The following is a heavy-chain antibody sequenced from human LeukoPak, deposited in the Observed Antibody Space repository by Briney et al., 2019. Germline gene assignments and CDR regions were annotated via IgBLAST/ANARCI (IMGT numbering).Heavy chain of an antibody. D-gene: IGHD5-18*01. CDR3: VRDLGVDTTMIFFDY. J-gene: IGHJ4*02. CDR2: ISAYNGNI. CDR1: GYTFTSFG. Sequence: ASVKVSCKAFGYTFTSFGISWVRQAPGQGPEWMGWISAYNGNINYAQKFQGRVTMTTDISMSTAYMEVRSLRSEDTAVYYCVRDLGVDTTMIFFDYWGQGSVVTVSS. V-gene: IGHV1-18*01.